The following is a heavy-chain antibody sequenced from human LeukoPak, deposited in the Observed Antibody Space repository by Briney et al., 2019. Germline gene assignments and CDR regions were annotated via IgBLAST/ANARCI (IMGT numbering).Heavy chain of an antibody. D-gene: IGHD5-18*01. CDR2: IYYSGST. V-gene: IGHV4-61*01. Sequence: PSETLSLTCTVSGGSISSRTYYWSWIRQPPGKGLEWIGYIYYSGSTNYNPSLKSRVTISVDTSKNQFSLKLSSVTAADTAVYYCARALYSYGPDYWGQGTLVTVSS. J-gene: IGHJ4*02. CDR1: GGSISSRTYY. CDR3: ARALYSYGPDY.